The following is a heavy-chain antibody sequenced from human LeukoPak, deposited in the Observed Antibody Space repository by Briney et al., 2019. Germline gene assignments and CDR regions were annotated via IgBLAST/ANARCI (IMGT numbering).Heavy chain of an antibody. CDR1: GYTLTELS. Sequence: GASVKVSCKVSGYTLTELSMHWVRQAPGKGLEWMGGFDPEDGETIYAQKFQGRVTMTEDTSTDTAYMELSSLRSEDTAVYYCATDTSKLGYCSGGSCFGGTYYYYMDVWGKGTTVTVSS. J-gene: IGHJ6*03. D-gene: IGHD2-15*01. CDR2: FDPEDGET. V-gene: IGHV1-24*01. CDR3: ATDTSKLGYCSGGSCFGGTYYYYMDV.